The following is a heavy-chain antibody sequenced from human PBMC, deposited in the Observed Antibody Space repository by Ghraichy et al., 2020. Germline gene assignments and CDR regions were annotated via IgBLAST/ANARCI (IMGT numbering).Heavy chain of an antibody. CDR1: GGSFSGYY. D-gene: IGHD2-2*01. V-gene: IGHV4-34*01. CDR2: INHSGST. CDR3: ARGTIMRKYQLLYYYYGMDV. Sequence: SETLSLTCAVYGGSFSGYYWSWIRQPPGKGLEWIGEINHSGSTNYNPSLKSRVTISVDTSKNQFSLKLSSETAADTAVYYCARGTIMRKYQLLYYYYGMDVWGQGTTVTVSS. J-gene: IGHJ6*02.